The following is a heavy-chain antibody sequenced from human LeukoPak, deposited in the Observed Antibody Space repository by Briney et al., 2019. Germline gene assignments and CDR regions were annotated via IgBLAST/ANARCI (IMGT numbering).Heavy chain of an antibody. CDR3: AKDRNDYGDYDS. Sequence: GGSLRLSCAASGFTFSSYGMSWVRQAPGKGLEWVSAISGSGGSTYYADSVKGRFTISRDNSKNTLYLQMNSLRAEDTAVYYCAKDRNDYGDYDSWGQGTLVTVSS. J-gene: IGHJ5*01. V-gene: IGHV3-23*01. D-gene: IGHD4-17*01. CDR1: GFTFSSYG. CDR2: ISGSGGST.